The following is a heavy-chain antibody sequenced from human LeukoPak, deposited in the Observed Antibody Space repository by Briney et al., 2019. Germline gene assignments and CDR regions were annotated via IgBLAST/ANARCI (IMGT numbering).Heavy chain of an antibody. CDR2: INPNSGGT. CDR1: GYAFTGYY. J-gene: IGHJ5*02. D-gene: IGHD2-2*01. V-gene: IGHV1-2*02. Sequence: ASVKVSCMASGYAFTGYYMHWVRQAPGQGLEWMGWINPNSGGTNYAQKFQGRVTMTRDTSISTAYMELSRLRSDDAAVYYCAREKFGSTSCLDPWGQGTLVTVSS. CDR3: AREKFGSTSCLDP.